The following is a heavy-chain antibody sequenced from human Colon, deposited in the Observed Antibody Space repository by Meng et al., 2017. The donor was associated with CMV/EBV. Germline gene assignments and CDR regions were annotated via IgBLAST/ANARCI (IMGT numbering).Heavy chain of an antibody. CDR1: GFTFRTFA. CDR3: AKSLFGVGQLVYFDS. D-gene: IGHD3-10*02. V-gene: IGHV3-23*01. J-gene: IGHJ4*02. CDR2: ISGSETST. Sequence: GGSLRLSCAASGFTFRTFAMGWVRQAPGKGLEWVSSISGSETSTYYSDSVKGRFTISRDTSKNTLSLQMNGLGAEDTAVYYCAKSLFGVGQLVYFDSWGQGTPVTVSS.